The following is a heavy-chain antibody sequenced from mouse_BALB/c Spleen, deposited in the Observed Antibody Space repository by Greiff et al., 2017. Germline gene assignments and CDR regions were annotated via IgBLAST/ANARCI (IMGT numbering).Heavy chain of an antibody. CDR3: ARAPFYYGYAMDY. CDR1: GFSLTGYG. Sequence: QVQLQQSGPGLVAPSQSLSITCTVSGFSLTGYGVNWVRQPPGKGLEWLGMIWGDGSTDYNSALKSRLSISKDNSKSQVFLKMNSLQTDDTARYYCARAPFYYGYAMDYWGQGTSVTVSS. D-gene: IGHD1-1*01. J-gene: IGHJ4*01. CDR2: IWGDGST. V-gene: IGHV2-6-7*01.